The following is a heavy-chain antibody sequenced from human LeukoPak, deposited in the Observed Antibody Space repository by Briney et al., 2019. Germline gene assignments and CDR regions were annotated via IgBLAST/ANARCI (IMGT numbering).Heavy chain of an antibody. V-gene: IGHV4-34*01. Sequence: PSETLSLTCAVYGGSFSGYYWSWIRQPPGKGLEWIGEINHSGSTNYNPSLKSRVTISVDTSKNQFSLKLSSVTAADTAVYYCARGNCYDSSGYYRYYYYYGMDVWGQGTTVTVSS. D-gene: IGHD3-22*01. J-gene: IGHJ6*02. CDR1: GGSFSGYY. CDR3: ARGNCYDSSGYYRYYYYYGMDV. CDR2: INHSGST.